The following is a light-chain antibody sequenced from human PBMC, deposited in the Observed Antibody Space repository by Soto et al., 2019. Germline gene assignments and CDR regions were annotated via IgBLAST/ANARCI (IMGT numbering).Light chain of an antibody. V-gene: IGKV3-15*01. CDR2: AAS. Sequence: EIILTQSPVTLSASPGERATLSCRASQRLNNDLAGYQHKPGQYPRLLIYAASSRATGVPARFSGYGAGTEFTLPIRGLQSEDLAVYYCQQYNDWRKYTFGPGTRL. CDR3: QQYNDWRKYT. J-gene: IGKJ2*01. CDR1: QRLNND.